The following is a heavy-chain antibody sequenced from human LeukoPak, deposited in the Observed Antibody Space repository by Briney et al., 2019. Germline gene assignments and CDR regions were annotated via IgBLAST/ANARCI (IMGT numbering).Heavy chain of an antibody. CDR3: ARGPQYSSSWFDY. CDR1: GYTFTSYG. Sequence: GASVKVSCKASGYTFTSYGISWVRQAPGQGLEWMGWISAYNGNTNYAQKLQGRVTITADESTSTAYMELSSLRSEDTAVYYCARGPQYSSSWFDYWGQGTLVTVSS. D-gene: IGHD6-13*01. J-gene: IGHJ4*02. V-gene: IGHV1-18*01. CDR2: ISAYNGNT.